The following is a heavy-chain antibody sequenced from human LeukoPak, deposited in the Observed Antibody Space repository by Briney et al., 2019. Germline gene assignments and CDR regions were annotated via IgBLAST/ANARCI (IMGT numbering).Heavy chain of an antibody. D-gene: IGHD3-22*01. CDR2: ISHTGGT. Sequence: SETLSLTCTVSGGSISSPSYSWSWIRQSAGKGLEWIGYISHTGGTLDNPSLTSRVTMSLDRSRSQFSLRLSSVTAADTAVYYCARGAQFYYDTSGYFDYWGQGILATVSS. CDR1: GGSISSPSYS. J-gene: IGHJ4*02. V-gene: IGHV4-30-2*06. CDR3: ARGAQFYYDTSGYFDY.